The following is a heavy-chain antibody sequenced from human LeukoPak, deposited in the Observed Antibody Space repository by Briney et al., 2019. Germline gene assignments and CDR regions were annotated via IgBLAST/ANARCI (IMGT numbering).Heavy chain of an antibody. CDR2: IKQDGSEK. D-gene: IGHD6-19*01. V-gene: IGHV3-7*01. CDR3: ARDQSSGWYWGGY. CDR1: GFTFSSYW. Sequence: GGSLRLSCAASGFTFSSYWMSWVRQAPGKGLEWVANIKQDGSEKYYVDSVKGRFTISRDNAKNSLYLQMNSLRAEDTAVYYCARDQSSGWYWGGYWGQGTLVTVSS. J-gene: IGHJ4*02.